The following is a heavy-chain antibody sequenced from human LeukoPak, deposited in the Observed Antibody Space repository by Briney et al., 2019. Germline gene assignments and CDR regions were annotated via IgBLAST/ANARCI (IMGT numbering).Heavy chain of an antibody. J-gene: IGHJ4*02. Sequence: ASVKVSCKAFGYTFTSNYMHWVRQAPGQGPEWMGVIRPSGGSTTYAQKFQGRVTMTRDTSISTAYMELSRLRSDDTAVYYCARVLVGATGRPFDYWGQGTLVTVSS. D-gene: IGHD1-26*01. CDR1: GYTFTSNY. CDR3: ARVLVGATGRPFDY. CDR2: IRPSGGST. V-gene: IGHV1-46*01.